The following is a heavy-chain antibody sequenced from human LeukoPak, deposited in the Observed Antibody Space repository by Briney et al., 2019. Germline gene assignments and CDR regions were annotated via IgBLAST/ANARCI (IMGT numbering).Heavy chain of an antibody. Sequence: PSETLSLTCTVSGDSVNSGAYYWSWLRQPAGKEPEWIGRIYPLETTNYNPSLKSRVAISVDTSKNQFSLKLSSVTAAATAVYYCAREIVAGLGGSFDIWGQGTMVTVSS. J-gene: IGHJ3*02. CDR1: GDSVNSGAYY. CDR3: AREIVAGLGGSFDI. CDR2: IYPLETT. V-gene: IGHV4-61*02. D-gene: IGHD6-19*01.